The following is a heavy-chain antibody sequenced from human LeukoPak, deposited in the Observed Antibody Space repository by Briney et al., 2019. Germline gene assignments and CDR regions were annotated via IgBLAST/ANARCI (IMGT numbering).Heavy chain of an antibody. V-gene: IGHV3-23*01. D-gene: IGHD1-26*01. CDR3: AKYSGSYYYPPNWDS. Sequence: GGSLRLSCAASGFAFNNYAMNWVRQAPGKGLEWVSTISGRGGHTYYADSVKGRFTISRDNSKNTLYLQMNSLRAEDTAVYFCAKYSGSYYYPPNWDSWGQGTLVTVSS. CDR2: ISGRGGHT. J-gene: IGHJ4*02. CDR1: GFAFNNYA.